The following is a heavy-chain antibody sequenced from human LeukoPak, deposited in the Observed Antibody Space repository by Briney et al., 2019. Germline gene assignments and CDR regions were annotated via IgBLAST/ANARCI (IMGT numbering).Heavy chain of an antibody. D-gene: IGHD6-19*01. J-gene: IGHJ4*02. V-gene: IGHV3-11*01. CDR2: IDTSATIT. CDR1: GFTFRDYY. Sequence: GGSLRLSCAASGFTFRDYYMTCIRQTPGKALEWVTYIDTSATITHYADSLKGRVTVSRDNAKNSLYLQLNGLRAEGTAIYYCARLGGAGWSKDYWGQGTLVTVSS. CDR3: ARLGGAGWSKDY.